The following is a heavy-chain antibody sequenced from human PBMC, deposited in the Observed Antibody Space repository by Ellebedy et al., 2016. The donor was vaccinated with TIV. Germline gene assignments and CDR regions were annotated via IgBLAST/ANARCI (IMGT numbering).Heavy chain of an antibody. CDR1: GGSISGGDSY. V-gene: IGHV4-30-4*01. J-gene: IGHJ4*02. D-gene: IGHD5-24*01. CDR3: ARENGYNGDFDY. CDR2: IYYSGRT. Sequence: MPSETLSLTCTVSGGSISGGDSYWSWIRQPPGKGLEWIVHIYYSGRTYFNPSLKSRVTISVDTSKNQFSLKLSSVTAAGTAVYYCARENGYNGDFDYWGQGTLVTVSS.